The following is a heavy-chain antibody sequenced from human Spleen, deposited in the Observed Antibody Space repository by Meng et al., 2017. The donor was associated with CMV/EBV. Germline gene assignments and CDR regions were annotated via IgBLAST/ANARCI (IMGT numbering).Heavy chain of an antibody. J-gene: IGHJ6*02. Sequence: GESLKISCTASGFTFNTYWMHWVRQAPGKGLAWVSRINRDGGTTDYADSVKGRFTISRDNAKNRLYLQMNGLRAEDTAIYYCAREYCSDTRCYFDFYGMDVWGQGTTVTVSS. D-gene: IGHD2-2*01. CDR2: INRDGGTT. CDR1: GFTFNTYW. CDR3: AREYCSDTRCYFDFYGMDV. V-gene: IGHV3-74*01.